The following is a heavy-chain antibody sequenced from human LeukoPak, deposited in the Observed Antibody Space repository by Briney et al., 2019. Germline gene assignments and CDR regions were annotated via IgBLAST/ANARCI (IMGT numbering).Heavy chain of an antibody. CDR2: IYTSGST. V-gene: IGHV4-61*02. Sequence: SQTLSLTXTVSGGSISSGSYYWSWIRQPAGNGLEWIGRIYTSGSTNYNPSLKSRVTISVDTSKNQFSLKLSSVTAADTAVYYCARGTMTDAFDIWGQGTMVAVSS. J-gene: IGHJ3*02. CDR3: ARGTMTDAFDI. CDR1: GGSISSGSYY. D-gene: IGHD3-22*01.